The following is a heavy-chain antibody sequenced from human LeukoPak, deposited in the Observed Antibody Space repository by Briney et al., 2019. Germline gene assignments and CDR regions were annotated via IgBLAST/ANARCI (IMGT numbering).Heavy chain of an antibody. J-gene: IGHJ4*02. CDR1: GLTFSNFG. CDR2: ISYDGSNK. Sequence: PGGSLRLSCVASGLTFSNFGMSWVRQAPGKGLEWVAVISYDGSNKYYADSVKGRFTISRDNSKDTLYLQMNSLRAEDTAVYYCAKVGDSNHGVLRNYFDYWGQGTLVTVSS. CDR3: AKVGDSNHGVLRNYFDY. V-gene: IGHV3-30*18. D-gene: IGHD2-21*02.